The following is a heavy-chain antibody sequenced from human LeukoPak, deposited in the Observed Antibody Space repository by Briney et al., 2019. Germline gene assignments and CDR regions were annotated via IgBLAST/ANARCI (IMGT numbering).Heavy chain of an antibody. J-gene: IGHJ4*02. Sequence: KASQTLSLTCTVSDGSISSGSYYWSWIRQPAGKGLEWIGRIYTSGSTNYNPSLKSRVTISVDTSKNQFSLKLSSVTAADTAVYYCARESGGYSYGSFDYWGQGTLVTVSS. CDR1: DGSISSGSYY. CDR3: ARESGGYSYGSFDY. D-gene: IGHD5-18*01. CDR2: IYTSGST. V-gene: IGHV4-61*02.